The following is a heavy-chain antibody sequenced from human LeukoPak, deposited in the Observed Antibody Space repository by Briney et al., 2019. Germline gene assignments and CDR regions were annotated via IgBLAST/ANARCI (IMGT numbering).Heavy chain of an antibody. CDR3: ASNGRGFFDY. V-gene: IGHV3-7*01. J-gene: IGHJ4*02. D-gene: IGHD2-8*01. Sequence: GGSLRLSCAASGFTFSSYWMSWVRQAPGKGLEWVANIKQDGSEKYYVDSVKGRFTISRDNAKNTLYLQMNSLRAEDTALYYCASNGRGFFDYWGQGTLVTVSS. CDR2: IKQDGSEK. CDR1: GFTFSSYW.